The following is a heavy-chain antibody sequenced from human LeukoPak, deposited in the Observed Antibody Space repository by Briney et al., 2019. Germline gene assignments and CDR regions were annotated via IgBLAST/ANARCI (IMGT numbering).Heavy chain of an antibody. Sequence: GGSLRLSCAASGFTFSSYAMSWVRQAPGKGLEWVSAISGSGGSTYYADSVKGRFTISRDNSKNTPYLQMNSLRAEDTAVYYCAKPPYYYDSSGYYYIDAFDIWGQGTMVTVSS. D-gene: IGHD3-22*01. J-gene: IGHJ3*02. CDR3: AKPPYYYDSSGYYYIDAFDI. V-gene: IGHV3-23*01. CDR1: GFTFSSYA. CDR2: ISGSGGST.